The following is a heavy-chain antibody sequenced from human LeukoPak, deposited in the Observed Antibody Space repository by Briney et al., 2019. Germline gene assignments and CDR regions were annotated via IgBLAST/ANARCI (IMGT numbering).Heavy chain of an antibody. CDR3: AKKPPWGDGMDV. CDR2: ISWDGGST. CDR1: GFTFDDYT. D-gene: IGHD3-16*01. Sequence: PGGSLRLSCAASGFTFDDYTMHWVRQAPGKGLEWVSPISWDGGSTYYADSVKGRFTISRDNSKNSLYLQMNSLRTEDTALYYCAKKPPWGDGMDVWGQGTTVTVSS. J-gene: IGHJ6*01. V-gene: IGHV3-43*01.